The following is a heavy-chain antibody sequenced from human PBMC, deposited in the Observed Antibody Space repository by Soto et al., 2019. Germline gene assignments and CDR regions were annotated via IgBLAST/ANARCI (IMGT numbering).Heavy chain of an antibody. CDR1: GFTFSSYW. D-gene: IGHD2-15*01. V-gene: IGHV3-7*03. Sequence: PGGSLRLSCAASGFTFSSYWMSWVRQAPGKGLEWVANIKQEGSEKYYVDSGKGRRTISRDNAKNSLYLQMNSLRAEATAVYYCARDGGGGTIFDYWGQGTLVTVSS. CDR2: IKQEGSEK. CDR3: ARDGGGGTIFDY. J-gene: IGHJ4*02.